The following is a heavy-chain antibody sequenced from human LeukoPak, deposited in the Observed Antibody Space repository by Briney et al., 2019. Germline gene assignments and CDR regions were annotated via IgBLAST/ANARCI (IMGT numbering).Heavy chain of an antibody. CDR3: VKGVSSHYYYYAMDV. Sequence: GGSLRLSCAASGFTFRSYEMNWVRQAPGKGLEYVSAISSNGGSTYYADSVKGRFTISRDNSKNTLYLQMSSLRAEDTAVYYCVKGVSSHYYYYAMDVWGQGTTVTVSS. V-gene: IGHV3-64D*09. CDR1: GFTFRSYE. D-gene: IGHD6-6*01. CDR2: ISSNGGST. J-gene: IGHJ6*02.